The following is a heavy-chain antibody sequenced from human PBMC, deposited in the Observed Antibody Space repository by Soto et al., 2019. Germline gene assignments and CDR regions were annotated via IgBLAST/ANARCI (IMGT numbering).Heavy chain of an antibody. V-gene: IGHV4-30-4*01. CDR2: IYYSGST. D-gene: IGHD3-10*01. J-gene: IGHJ4*02. Sequence: SETLSLTCTVSGGSISSGDYYWSWIRQPPGKGPEWIGYIYYSGSTYYNPSLKSRVTISVDTSKNQFSLKLSSVTAADTAVYYCAREQVVRGVIISPFDYWGQGTLVTVSS. CDR1: GGSISSGDYY. CDR3: AREQVVRGVIISPFDY.